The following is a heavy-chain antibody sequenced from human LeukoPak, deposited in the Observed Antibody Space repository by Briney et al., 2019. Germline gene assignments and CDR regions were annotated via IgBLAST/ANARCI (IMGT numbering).Heavy chain of an antibody. CDR2: IHYTGST. J-gene: IGHJ2*01. Sequence: SETLSLTCTVSGGSISSSSYYWGWIRQPPGKGLEWVGSIHYTGSTYSNPSLKSRVTTSVDTSKNQFSLTVSSVTAADTAVYYCARGGSGDPNWYCDLWGRGTLVTVSS. CDR3: ARGGSGDPNWYCDL. D-gene: IGHD4-17*01. V-gene: IGHV4-39*07. CDR1: GGSISSSSYY.